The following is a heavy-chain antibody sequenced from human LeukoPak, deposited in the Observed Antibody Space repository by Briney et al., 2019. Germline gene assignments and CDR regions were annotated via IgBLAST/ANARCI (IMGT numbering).Heavy chain of an antibody. CDR2: IGTAGDT. D-gene: IGHD2-21*01. J-gene: IGHJ6*02. CDR3: ARGKHSLYDYYYGMDV. Sequence: PGGSLRLSCAASGFTFSSYDMHWVRQATGKGLEWVSAIGTAGDTYYPGSVKGRFTISRENAKNSLYLQMNSLRAGDTAVYYCARGKHSLYDYYYGMDVWGQGTTVTVSS. CDR1: GFTFSSYD. V-gene: IGHV3-13*01.